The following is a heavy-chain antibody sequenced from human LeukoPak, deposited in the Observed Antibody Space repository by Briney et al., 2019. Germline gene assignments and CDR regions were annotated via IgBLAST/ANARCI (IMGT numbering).Heavy chain of an antibody. CDR2: ISGSGGST. Sequence: GGSLRLSCAASGFTFSSYAMSWVRQAPGKGLEWVSAISGSGGSTYYADSVKGRFAISRDNSKNTLYLQMNSLRAEDTAVYYCAKGLEVVYYYYYMDVWGKGTTVTVSS. CDR3: AKGLEVVYYYYYMDV. J-gene: IGHJ6*03. CDR1: GFTFSSYA. V-gene: IGHV3-23*01. D-gene: IGHD3-22*01.